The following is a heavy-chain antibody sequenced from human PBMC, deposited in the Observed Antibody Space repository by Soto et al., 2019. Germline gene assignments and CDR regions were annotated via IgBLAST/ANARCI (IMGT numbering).Heavy chain of an antibody. J-gene: IGHJ4*02. CDR1: GFTFSNYW. V-gene: IGHV3-74*01. CDR2: INSDGITS. CDR3: VRRIKGLSYFDV. Sequence: EVQLVESGGGLIQPGGSLRLSCAASGFTFSNYWMHWVRQVPGEGLMWVSRINSDGITSVYADSVKGRFTISRDTAKNTLFLQDNPLRGEDTAVYYCVRRIKGLSYFDVWGEGTLVTVSS.